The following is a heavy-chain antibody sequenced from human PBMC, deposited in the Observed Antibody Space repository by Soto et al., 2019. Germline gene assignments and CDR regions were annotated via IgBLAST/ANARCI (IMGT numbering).Heavy chain of an antibody. V-gene: IGHV3-23*01. CDR1: GFTFSSYA. J-gene: IGHJ5*02. D-gene: IGHD6-19*01. Sequence: GGSLRLSCAASGFTFSSYAMSWVRQAPGKGLEWVSAISGSGGSTYYADSVKGRFTISRDNSKNTLYLQMNSLRAEDTAVYYCAKDLYSSGWYNWLDPWGQGTLVTVSS. CDR2: ISGSGGST. CDR3: AKDLYSSGWYNWLDP.